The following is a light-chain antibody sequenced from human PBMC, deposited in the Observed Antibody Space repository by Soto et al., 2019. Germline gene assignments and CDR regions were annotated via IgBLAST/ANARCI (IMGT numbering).Light chain of an antibody. J-gene: IGLJ2*01. V-gene: IGLV1-51*02. CDR2: ENH. CDR3: GTWDSSLSAVV. CDR1: NSNIGNNY. Sequence: QSVLTQPPSVSAAPGQKVTSSCSGSNSNIGNNYVSWYQQLPRTAPKRLIYENHKRPSGIPDRFSGSKSGTSATLGITGLQTGDEADYYCGTWDSSLSAVVFGGGTKLTVL.